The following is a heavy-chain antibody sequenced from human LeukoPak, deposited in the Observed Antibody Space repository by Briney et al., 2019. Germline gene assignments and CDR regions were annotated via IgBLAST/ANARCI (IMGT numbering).Heavy chain of an antibody. Sequence: SVKVSCKASGGTFSSYAIIWVREAPGQELEWMGGIIPIFGTANYAQKFQGRVTITADESTSTAYMELSSLRSEDTAVYYCARDKSGRFDPWGQGTLVTVSS. CDR3: ARDKSGRFDP. J-gene: IGHJ5*02. V-gene: IGHV1-69*13. CDR1: GGTFSSYA. CDR2: IIPIFGTA.